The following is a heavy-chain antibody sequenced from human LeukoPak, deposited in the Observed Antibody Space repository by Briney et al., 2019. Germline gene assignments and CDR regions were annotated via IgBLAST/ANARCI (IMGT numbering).Heavy chain of an antibody. Sequence: PGGSLRLSCAASGFTFSSYGMHWVRQAPGKGLEWVAVMSYDGSNKCYADSVKGRFTISRDNSKNTLYLQMNSLRAEDTAVYYCAKDRDTVVVPAAYYFDYWGQGTLVTVSS. CDR2: MSYDGSNK. V-gene: IGHV3-30*18. D-gene: IGHD2-2*01. CDR3: AKDRDTVVVPAAYYFDY. CDR1: GFTFSSYG. J-gene: IGHJ4*02.